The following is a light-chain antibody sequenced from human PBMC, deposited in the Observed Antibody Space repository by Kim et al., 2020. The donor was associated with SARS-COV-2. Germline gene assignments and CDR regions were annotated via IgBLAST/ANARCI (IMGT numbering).Light chain of an antibody. CDR2: QDS. V-gene: IGLV3-1*01. CDR3: QAWDSSTGGV. CDR1: KLGDKY. J-gene: IGLJ2*01. Sequence: SYELTRPPSVSVSPGQTASITCSGDKLGDKYACWYQQKPGQSPVLVIYQDSKRPSGIPERFSGSNSGNTATLTISGTQAMDEADYYCQAWDSSTGGVFVG.